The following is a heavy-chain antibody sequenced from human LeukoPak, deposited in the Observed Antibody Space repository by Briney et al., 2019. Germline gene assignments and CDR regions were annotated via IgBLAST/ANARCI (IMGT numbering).Heavy chain of an antibody. CDR2: ISYDGSNK. CDR3: AKDGAARTYYYYYGMDV. Sequence: PGGSLRLSCAASGFTFSSYGMHWVRQAPGKGLEWVAVISYDGSNKYYADSVKGRFTISRDNSKNTLCLQMNSLRAEDTAVYYCAKDGAARTYYYYYGMDVWGQGTTVTVSS. J-gene: IGHJ6*02. CDR1: GFTFSSYG. V-gene: IGHV3-30*18. D-gene: IGHD6-6*01.